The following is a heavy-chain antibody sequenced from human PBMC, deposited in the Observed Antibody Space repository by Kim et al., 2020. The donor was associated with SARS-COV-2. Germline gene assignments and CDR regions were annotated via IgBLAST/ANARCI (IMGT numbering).Heavy chain of an antibody. CDR1: GGSISSGGYY. J-gene: IGHJ5*02. D-gene: IGHD3-10*01. CDR3: ARDNRRVRGVIRFWFDH. Sequence: SETLSLTCTVSGGSISSGGYYWSWIRQHPGKGLEWIGYIYYSGSTYYNPSLKSRVTISVDTSKNQFSLKLSSVTAADTAVYYCARDNRRVRGVIRFWFDHWGQGTLVTVSS. CDR2: IYYSGST. V-gene: IGHV4-31*03.